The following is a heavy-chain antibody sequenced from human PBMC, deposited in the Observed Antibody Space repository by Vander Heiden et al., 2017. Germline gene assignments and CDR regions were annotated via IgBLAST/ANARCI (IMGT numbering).Heavy chain of an antibody. CDR2: IEHTGEFR. CDR1: GFPVNTWG. J-gene: IGHJ4*02. D-gene: IGHD3-16*01. V-gene: IGHV3-33*05. CDR3: ARDLGMGKYFDY. Sequence: VQLVDSGGGVVQSAGSLRLSCAASGFPVNTWGRHWVGQAPGKGLEWEARIEHTGEFRVNADSVKGRFTISRDNSENTLYLQMNSLRADDTAMYYCARDLGMGKYFDYWGRGTLVTVSP.